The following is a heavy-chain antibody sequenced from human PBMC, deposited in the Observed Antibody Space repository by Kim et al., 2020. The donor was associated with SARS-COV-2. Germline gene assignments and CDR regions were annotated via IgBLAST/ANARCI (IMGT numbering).Heavy chain of an antibody. CDR2: ISGSGGST. Sequence: GGSLRLSCAASGFTFSSYAMSWVRQAPGKGLEWVSAISGSGGSTYYADSVKGRFTISRDNSKNTLYLQMNSLRAEDTAVYYCATNIVVVPAAYGATTHNWFDPWGQGTLVTVSS. D-gene: IGHD2-2*01. CDR3: ATNIVVVPAAYGATTHNWFDP. V-gene: IGHV3-23*01. CDR1: GFTFSSYA. J-gene: IGHJ5*02.